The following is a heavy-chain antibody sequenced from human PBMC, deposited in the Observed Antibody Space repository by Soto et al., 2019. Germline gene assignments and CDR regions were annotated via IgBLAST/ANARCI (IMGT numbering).Heavy chain of an antibody. CDR3: AKDISTGTTTFSWFVP. CDR1: GFTFDDYA. Sequence: EVQLVESGGGLVQPGRSLRLSCAASGFTFDDYAMHWVRQLPGKGLEWVSGISWNSGSIGYADSVKGRFTISRDNAKNSLYLQMNNLRAEDTAFYYCAKDISTGTTTFSWFVPWGQGTLVTVSS. CDR2: ISWNSGSI. D-gene: IGHD1-1*01. V-gene: IGHV3-9*01. J-gene: IGHJ5*02.